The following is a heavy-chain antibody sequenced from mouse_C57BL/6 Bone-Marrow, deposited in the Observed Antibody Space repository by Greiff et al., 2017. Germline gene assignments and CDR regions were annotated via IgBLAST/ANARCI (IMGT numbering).Heavy chain of an antibody. J-gene: IGHJ4*01. CDR1: GYTFTDYY. CDR2: IYPGSGNT. CDR3: AYPQYYGSSSYAMDY. V-gene: IGHV1-76*01. Sequence: QVQLQQSGAELVRPGASVKLSCKASGYTFTDYYINWVKQRPGQGLEWIARIYPGSGNTYYNEKFKGKATLTAEKSSSTAYMQLSSLTSEDSAVYFCAYPQYYGSSSYAMDYWGQGTSVTVSS. D-gene: IGHD1-1*01.